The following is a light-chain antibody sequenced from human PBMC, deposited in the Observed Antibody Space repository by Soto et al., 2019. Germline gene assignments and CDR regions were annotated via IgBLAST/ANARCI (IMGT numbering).Light chain of an antibody. J-gene: IGLJ1*01. CDR3: CSYTSSSTHV. Sequence: QSALTQPASVSGSPGQSITISCTGTSSDVGGYNFVSWYQQHPGKVPKLMIFDVNRRPSGVSDRFSGSKSGNTASLTISGXXXXXEXXXYCCSYTSSSTHVFGSGTKVTVL. CDR2: DVN. CDR1: SSDVGGYNF. V-gene: IGLV2-14*03.